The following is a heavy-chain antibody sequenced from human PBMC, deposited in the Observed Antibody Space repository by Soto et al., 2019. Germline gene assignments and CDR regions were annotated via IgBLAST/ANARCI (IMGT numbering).Heavy chain of an antibody. Sequence: XWSLIVSCAASGITFSSYLVSLVLQAPGKGLEWVANIKQDGSEKYYVDSVKGRFTISRDNAKNSLYLQMNSLRAEDTAVYYCAKQGRAFQLDYWGQGTLVTVSS. D-gene: IGHD2-15*01. CDR2: IKQDGSEK. J-gene: IGHJ4*02. CDR1: GITFSSYL. CDR3: AKQGRAFQLDY. V-gene: IGHV3-7*01.